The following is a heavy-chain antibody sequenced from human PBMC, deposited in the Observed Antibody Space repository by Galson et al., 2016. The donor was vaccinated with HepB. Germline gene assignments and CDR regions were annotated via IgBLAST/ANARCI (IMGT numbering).Heavy chain of an antibody. CDR3: ARDLNSAWFAFDY. J-gene: IGHJ4*02. Sequence: CAISGDSVSSNSAAWNWIRQSPSRGLEWLGRTYYRSKWYNDYAASMKGRISINPDTSKNQFSLQLNSVTPEDTAIYYCARDLNSAWFAFDYRGQGTLVTVSS. V-gene: IGHV6-1*01. D-gene: IGHD3-10*01. CDR2: TYYRSKWYN. CDR1: GDSVSSNSAA.